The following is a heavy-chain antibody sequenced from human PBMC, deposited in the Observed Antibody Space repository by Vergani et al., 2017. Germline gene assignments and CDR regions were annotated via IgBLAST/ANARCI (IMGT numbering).Heavy chain of an antibody. CDR3: ARDRRYYYDSSGFDY. V-gene: IGHV4-30-2*01. Sequence: QVQLQESGPGLVKPSQTLSLTCAVSGGSISSGGYSWSWIRQPPGKGLEWIGYIYHSGSTYYNPSLKSRVTISVDRSKNQFSLKLSSVTAADTAVYYCARDRRYYYDSSGFDYWGQGTLVTVSS. CDR2: IYHSGST. CDR1: GGSISSGGYS. D-gene: IGHD3-22*01. J-gene: IGHJ4*02.